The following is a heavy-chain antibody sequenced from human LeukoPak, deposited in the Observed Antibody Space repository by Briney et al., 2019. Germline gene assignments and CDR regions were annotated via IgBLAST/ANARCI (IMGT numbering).Heavy chain of an antibody. CDR3: ARDLGDYDFWSGYYGDYFDY. J-gene: IGHJ4*02. Sequence: GGSLRLSCAASGFTFSGYWMSWVRQAPGKGLEWVANIKQDGSGKYYVNSVKGRFTISRDNAKNSLYLQMNSLRAEDTAVYYCARDLGDYDFWSGYYGDYFDYWGQGTLVTVSS. CDR2: IKQDGSGK. CDR1: GFTFSGYW. V-gene: IGHV3-7*01. D-gene: IGHD3-3*01.